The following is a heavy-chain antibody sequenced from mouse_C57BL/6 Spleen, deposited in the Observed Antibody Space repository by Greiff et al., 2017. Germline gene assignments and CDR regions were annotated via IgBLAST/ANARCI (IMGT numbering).Heavy chain of an antibody. V-gene: IGHV1-61*01. J-gene: IGHJ4*01. CDR2: IYPSDSET. CDR1: GYTFTSYW. D-gene: IGHD3-1*01. CDR3: ARSGYYAMDY. Sequence: QVQLQQPGAELVRPGSSVKLSCKASGYTFTSYWMDWVKQRPGQGLEWIGNIYPSDSETHYNQKFKDKATLTVDKSSSTAYMQLSSLTSEDSAVYYWARSGYYAMDYWGQGTSVTVSA.